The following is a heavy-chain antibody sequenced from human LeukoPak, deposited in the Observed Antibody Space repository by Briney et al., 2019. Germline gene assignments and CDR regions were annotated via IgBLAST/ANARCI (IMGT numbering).Heavy chain of an antibody. D-gene: IGHD6-19*01. CDR1: GFIFRNYW. CDR3: ALAVASIPDH. J-gene: IGHJ4*02. V-gene: IGHV3-7*01. Sequence: GGSLRLSCAASGFIFRNYWMTWVRQAPGKGLEWVANIKQDGIERYYVDSVKGRFTISRDNAKNSLYLHMNSLRAEDTAVYYCALAVASIPDHWGQGTLVTVSS. CDR2: IKQDGIER.